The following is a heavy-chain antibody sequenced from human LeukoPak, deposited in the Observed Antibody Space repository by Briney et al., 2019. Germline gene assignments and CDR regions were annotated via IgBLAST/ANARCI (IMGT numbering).Heavy chain of an antibody. D-gene: IGHD3-3*01. V-gene: IGHV3-11*01. CDR1: GFTFSDYH. CDR3: ARQLYDFWSGYYHQGNWFDP. Sequence: GESLRLSCAASGFTFSDYHMSWIRQPPGKGLEWVSYISSSGSTIYYADSVKGRFTISRDNAKSSLYLQMNSLRAEDTAVYYCARQLYDFWSGYYHQGNWFDPWGQGTLVTVSS. CDR2: ISSSGSTI. J-gene: IGHJ5*02.